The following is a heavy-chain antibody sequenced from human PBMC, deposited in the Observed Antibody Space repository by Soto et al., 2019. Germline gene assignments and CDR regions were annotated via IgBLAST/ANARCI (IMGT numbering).Heavy chain of an antibody. CDR2: ISASGATT. V-gene: IGHV3-23*01. CDR1: GFTLSSYD. CDR3: AKLTGGSYSLFED. J-gene: IGHJ4*01. Sequence: EVQLLESGGGLVQPGGSLRLSCAASGFTLSSYDMTWVRQAPGKGLEWVSAISASGATTYYADSVKGRFTISRDTSKNTLNLQMNSLTAEDTALYYGAKLTGGSYSLFEDWGQGTLVTVSS. D-gene: IGHD1-26*01.